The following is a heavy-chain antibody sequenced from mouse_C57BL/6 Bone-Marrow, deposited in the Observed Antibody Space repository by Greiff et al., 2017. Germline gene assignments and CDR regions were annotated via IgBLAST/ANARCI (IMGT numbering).Heavy chain of an antibody. V-gene: IGHV3-6*01. CDR3: ARVRLLYDFDY. J-gene: IGHJ2*01. Sequence: DVKLQESGPGLVKPSQSLSLTCSVTGYSITSGYYWNWIRQFPGNKLEWMGYISYDGSNNYNPSLKNRISITRDTAKNQSFLKLNSVTTEDTATYDCARVRLLYDFDYWGQGTTLTVSS. CDR1: GYSITSGYY. CDR2: ISYDGSN. D-gene: IGHD1-1*01.